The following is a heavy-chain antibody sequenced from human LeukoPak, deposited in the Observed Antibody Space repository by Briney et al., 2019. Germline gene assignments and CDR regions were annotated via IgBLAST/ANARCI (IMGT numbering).Heavy chain of an antibody. J-gene: IGHJ4*02. D-gene: IGHD1-26*01. CDR1: GFTVSSNY. CDR3: ARAKRGGSYLDY. Sequence: PGGSLRLSCAASGFTVSSNYMSWVRQAPGKGLEWVSVIYSGGSTYYADSVKGRFTISRDSSKNTLYLQMNSLRAEDTAVYYCARAKRGGSYLDYWGQGTLVTVSS. CDR2: IYSGGST. V-gene: IGHV3-66*01.